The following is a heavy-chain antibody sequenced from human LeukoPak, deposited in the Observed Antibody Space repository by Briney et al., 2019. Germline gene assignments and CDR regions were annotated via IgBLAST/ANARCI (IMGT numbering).Heavy chain of an antibody. CDR1: GYTFTNYG. J-gene: IGHJ5*02. D-gene: IGHD2/OR15-2a*01. Sequence: ASVKVSCKASGYTFTNYGISWVRQAPGQGLEWMGWISPYNGNTNCAQNFQGRVTMTTDTSASTAYMELRSLRSDDTAVYYCARDLSKKWFDPWGQGTLVTVSS. CDR2: ISPYNGNT. CDR3: ARDLSKKWFDP. V-gene: IGHV1-18*01.